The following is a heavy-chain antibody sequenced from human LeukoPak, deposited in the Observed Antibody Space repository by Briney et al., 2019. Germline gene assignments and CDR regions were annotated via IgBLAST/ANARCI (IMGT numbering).Heavy chain of an antibody. J-gene: IGHJ3*02. CDR3: ARLYSSSSGKAFDI. D-gene: IGHD6-6*01. V-gene: IGHV3-48*03. CDR2: ISSGRTI. Sequence: QLGGSLRLSGAASGFTFSSYEMNWVRQGPGKGLKWVSYISSGRTIYYADSVKGRFTISRDNAKNSLYLQMNSLRADDTAVYYCARLYSSSSGKAFDIWGQGTMVADSS. CDR1: GFTFSSYE.